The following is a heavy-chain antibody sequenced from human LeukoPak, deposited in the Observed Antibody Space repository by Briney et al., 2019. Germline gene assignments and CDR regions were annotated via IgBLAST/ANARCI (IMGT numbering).Heavy chain of an antibody. V-gene: IGHV4-38-2*01. Sequence: SETLSLTCAVSGYSISSGYYWGWIRQPPGKGQEWIGSIYHSGSTYYNPSLKSRVTISVDTSKNQFSLKLSSVTAADTAVYYCARRGAYCGGDCYFDYWGQGTLVTVSS. CDR2: IYHSGST. D-gene: IGHD2-21*01. CDR3: ARRGAYCGGDCYFDY. CDR1: GYSISSGYY. J-gene: IGHJ4*02.